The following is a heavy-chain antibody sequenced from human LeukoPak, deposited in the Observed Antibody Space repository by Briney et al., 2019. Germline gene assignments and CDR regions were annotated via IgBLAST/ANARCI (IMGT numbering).Heavy chain of an antibody. CDR3: AKDFAGAVADL. D-gene: IGHD6-19*01. CDR1: GFTFSSYG. CDR2: ISYDGSNK. Sequence: GRSLRLSCAASGFTFSSYGMHWVRQAPGKGLEWVAVISYDGSNKYYADSVKGRFTISRDNSKNTLYLQVNSLRAEDTAVYYCAKDFAGAVADLWGQGTLVTVSS. J-gene: IGHJ4*02. V-gene: IGHV3-30*18.